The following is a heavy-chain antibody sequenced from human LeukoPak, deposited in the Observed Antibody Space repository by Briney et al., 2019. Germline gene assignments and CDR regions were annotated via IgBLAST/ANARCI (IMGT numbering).Heavy chain of an antibody. D-gene: IGHD1-26*01. CDR3: ARDMSGSYLAPDAFDI. CDR1: GGTFSSYA. J-gene: IGHJ3*02. CDR2: IIPIFGTA. V-gene: IGHV1-69*13. Sequence: ASVKVSCKASGGTFSSYAISWVRQAPGQGLEWMGGIIPIFGTANYAQKFQGRVTITADESTSTAYMELSSLRSEDTAVYYCARDMSGSYLAPDAFDIWGQGTMVTVSS.